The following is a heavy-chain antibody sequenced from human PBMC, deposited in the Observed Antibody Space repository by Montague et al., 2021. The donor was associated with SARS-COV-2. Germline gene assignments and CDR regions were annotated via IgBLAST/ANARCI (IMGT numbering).Heavy chain of an antibody. J-gene: IGHJ6*02. CDR1: GFAFRSYW. V-gene: IGHV3-7*01. D-gene: IGHD3-10*01. Sequence: SLILSCAASGFAFRSYWVTWVRLGPGKGLEWVANIKQDASEKYYXDSVKGRFTISRDNAKNSLYLQMNSLRAEDTAVYYCARASIYYGMDVWGQGTTVAVSS. CDR2: IKQDASEK. CDR3: ARASIYYGMDV.